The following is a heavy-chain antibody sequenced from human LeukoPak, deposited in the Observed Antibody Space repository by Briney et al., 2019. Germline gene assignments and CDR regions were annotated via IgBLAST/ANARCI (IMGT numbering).Heavy chain of an antibody. J-gene: IGHJ4*02. V-gene: IGHV3-30*02. CDR2: IRHDGSNK. CDR1: GFIFSNYG. Sequence: GGSLRLSCTTSGFIFSNYGMHWVRQAPGKGLEWVAFIRHDGSNKYYADSVKGRCTISRDNSKKTVYLQMNSLRTEDTAVYYCAKTPRDIVVVVTEPFDYWGQGTPVTVSS. CDR3: AKTPRDIVVVVTEPFDY. D-gene: IGHD2-15*01.